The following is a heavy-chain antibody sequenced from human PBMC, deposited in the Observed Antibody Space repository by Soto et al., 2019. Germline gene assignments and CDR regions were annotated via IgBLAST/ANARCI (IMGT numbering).Heavy chain of an antibody. CDR3: ARGIDYGGVNRIDY. V-gene: IGHV1-69*01. CDR1: GDTFNKYA. CDR2: IIPIFGTP. Sequence: QVQLVQSGAEVKKPGSSVKVSCKASGDTFNKYAFNWVRQAPGQGLEWMGGIIPIFGTPNYAQRVQGRVTITADESTSTAYMELSSLRSEDTAVYYCARGIDYGGVNRIDYWGQGTLVNVSS. J-gene: IGHJ4*02. D-gene: IGHD4-17*01.